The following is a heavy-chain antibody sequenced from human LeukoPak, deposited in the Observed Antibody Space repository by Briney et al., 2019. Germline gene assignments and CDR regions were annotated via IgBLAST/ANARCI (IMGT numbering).Heavy chain of an antibody. J-gene: IGHJ5*02. D-gene: IGHD2-15*01. V-gene: IGHV3-23*01. CDR1: GFTFSSYA. CDR3: AKEYCSGGSCYSLYTMGLDP. CDR2: ISGSGGST. Sequence: GESLKISCAASGFTFSSYAMSWVRQAPGKGLEWVSAISGSGGSTYYADSVKGRFTISRDNSKNTLYLQMNSLRAEDTAVYYCAKEYCSGGSCYSLYTMGLDPWGQGTLVTVSS.